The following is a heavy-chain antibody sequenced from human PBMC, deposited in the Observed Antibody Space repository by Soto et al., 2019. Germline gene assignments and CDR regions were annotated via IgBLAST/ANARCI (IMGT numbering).Heavy chain of an antibody. J-gene: IGHJ6*02. CDR1: GFTFSSYG. CDR3: AKSSSRSYYYYYGMDV. D-gene: IGHD6-13*01. Sequence: GGSLRLSCAASGFTFSSYGMHWVRQAPGKGLEWVAVISYDGSNKYYADSVKGRFTISRDNSKNTLYLQMNSLRAEDTAVYYCAKSSSRSYYYYYGMDVWGQGTTVTVSS. CDR2: ISYDGSNK. V-gene: IGHV3-30*18.